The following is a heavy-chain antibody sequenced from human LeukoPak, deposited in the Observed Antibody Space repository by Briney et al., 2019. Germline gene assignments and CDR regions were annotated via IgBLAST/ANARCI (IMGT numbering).Heavy chain of an antibody. CDR2: INHSGST. Sequence: SETLSLTCAVYGGSFSGYYWSWIRQPPGKGLEWIGEINHSGSTNYNPSLKSRVTISVDTSKNQFSLKLSSVTAADTAVYYCARLRIQLWFSDYFDYWGQGTLVTVSS. CDR1: GGSFSGYY. CDR3: ARLRIQLWFSDYFDY. V-gene: IGHV4-34*01. J-gene: IGHJ4*02. D-gene: IGHD5-18*01.